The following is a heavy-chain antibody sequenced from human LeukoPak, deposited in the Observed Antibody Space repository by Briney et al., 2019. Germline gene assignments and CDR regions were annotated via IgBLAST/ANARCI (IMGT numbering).Heavy chain of an antibody. D-gene: IGHD6-19*01. CDR2: IKSKADGGTT. Sequence: MTGGSLRLSCAVSGSTFSYVWMSWVRQVPGKGLEWVGLIKSKADGGTTDYAAPVKGRFTISRDDSKNTLYLQMNSLETEDTAVYYCTSPGYSSGWYDRDAFDIWGQGTMVTVSS. CDR1: GSTFSYVW. CDR3: TSPGYSSGWYDRDAFDI. J-gene: IGHJ3*02. V-gene: IGHV3-15*01.